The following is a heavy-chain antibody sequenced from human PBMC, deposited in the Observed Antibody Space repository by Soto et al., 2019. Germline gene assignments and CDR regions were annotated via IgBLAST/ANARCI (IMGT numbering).Heavy chain of an antibody. CDR3: AKDKPGGSNSNDAFDI. J-gene: IGHJ3*02. D-gene: IGHD2-15*01. CDR1: GVSITSYY. V-gene: IGHV4-59*01. CDR2: IYYSGDT. Sequence: SETLSLTCTVSGVSITSYYWSWIRQPPGKGLEWIGEIYYSGDTDYNPSLKSRVTISVDTSKNQFSLKLSSVTAADTAVYYCAKDKPGGSNSNDAFDIWGQGTMVTVSS.